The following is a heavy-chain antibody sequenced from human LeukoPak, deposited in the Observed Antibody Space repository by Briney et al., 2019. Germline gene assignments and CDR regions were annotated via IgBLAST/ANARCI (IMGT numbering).Heavy chain of an antibody. CDR1: GFTVTTKS. Sequence: GGSLRLSCAASGFTVTTKSMAWVRQAPGRGLEWVSVFYSPGSTYYADSVHGRFTISRDNAKNSLYLQMNSLRAEDTAVYYCARDLYDSGAYSSPIDYWGQGTLVTVSS. V-gene: IGHV3-66*01. D-gene: IGHD3-22*01. CDR2: FYSPGST. J-gene: IGHJ4*02. CDR3: ARDLYDSGAYSSPIDY.